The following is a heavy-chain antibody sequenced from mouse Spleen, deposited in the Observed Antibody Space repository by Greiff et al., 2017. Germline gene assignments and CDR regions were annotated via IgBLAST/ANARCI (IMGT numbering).Heavy chain of an antibody. CDR1: GFSLTSHG. V-gene: IGHV2-2*01. D-gene: IGHD2-10*02. CDR2: IWSGGST. Sequence: QVQLQQSGPGLVQPSQSLSITCTVSGFSLTSHGVHWVRQSPGKGLEWLGVIWSGGSTDYNAAFISRLSISKDNSKSQVFFKMNRRQADDTAIYYCARKGYGKWFAYWGQGTLVTVSA. CDR3: ARKGYGKWFAY. J-gene: IGHJ3*01.